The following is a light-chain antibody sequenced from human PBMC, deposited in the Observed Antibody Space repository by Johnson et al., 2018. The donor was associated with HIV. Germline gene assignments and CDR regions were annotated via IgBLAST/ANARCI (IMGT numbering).Light chain of an antibody. CDR3: GTWDSSLSAGGV. V-gene: IGLV1-51*01. CDR2: DND. Sequence: QSVLTQPPSVSAAPGQKVTISCSGSSSNIGNNYVSWYQQLPGTAPKLLIYDNDKRPSGIPDRFSASKSGTSATLGITGLQTGDEADYYCGTWDSSLSAGGVFGTGTKGTVL. J-gene: IGLJ1*01. CDR1: SSNIGNNY.